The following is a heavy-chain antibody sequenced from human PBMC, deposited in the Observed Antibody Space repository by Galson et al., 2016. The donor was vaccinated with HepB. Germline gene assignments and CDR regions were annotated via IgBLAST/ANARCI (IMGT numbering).Heavy chain of an antibody. V-gene: IGHV1-3*01. D-gene: IGHD5-12*01. Sequence: SVKVSCKASGYSFITYAMHWVRQAPGQRLERMGWINAGNGNTKYSQKFQGRVTITRDTSATTAYMELSSLRSEDTAVYYCARASTWIPSLDYWGQGSLVTVSS. J-gene: IGHJ4*02. CDR1: GYSFITYA. CDR3: ARASTWIPSLDY. CDR2: INAGNGNT.